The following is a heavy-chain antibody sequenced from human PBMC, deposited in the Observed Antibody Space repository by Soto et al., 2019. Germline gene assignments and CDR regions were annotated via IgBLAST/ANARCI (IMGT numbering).Heavy chain of an antibody. Sequence: SETLSLTCAVYGGSFSGYYWTWIRQPPGTGLEWIGEINHSGSTNYNPPLKSRVTISVDTSKNQFSLKLTSVTAADTAVYYCASDKITGLFDYWGQGTPVTVSS. D-gene: IGHD2-8*02. V-gene: IGHV4-34*01. CDR3: ASDKITGLFDY. CDR1: GGSFSGYY. J-gene: IGHJ4*02. CDR2: INHSGST.